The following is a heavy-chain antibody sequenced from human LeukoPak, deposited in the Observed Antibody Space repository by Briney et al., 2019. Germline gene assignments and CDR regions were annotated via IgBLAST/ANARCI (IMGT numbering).Heavy chain of an antibody. V-gene: IGHV3-23*01. CDR1: GFTFSSYA. CDR3: AKPLERYTYGGNFDY. J-gene: IGHJ4*02. Sequence: GGSLRLSCEASGFTFSSYAMSWVRQAPGKGLAWVSVISSSADSTYYADSVKGRFTIARDNSKNTLYLQMNNLRAEDTAVYYCAKPLERYTYGGNFDYWGQGILVTVSS. D-gene: IGHD4-23*01. CDR2: ISSSADST.